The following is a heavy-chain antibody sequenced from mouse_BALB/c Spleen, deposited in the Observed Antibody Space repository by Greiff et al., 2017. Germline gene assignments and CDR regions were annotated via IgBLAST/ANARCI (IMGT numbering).Heavy chain of an antibody. V-gene: IGHV5-17*02. J-gene: IGHJ4*01. Sequence: EVQLVESGGGLVQPGGSRKLSCAASGFTFSSFGMHWVRQAPEKGLEWVAYISSGSSTIYYADTVKGRFTISRDNPKNTLFLQMTSLRSEDTAMYYCARIGITPMDYWGQGTSVTVSS. CDR1: GFTFSSFG. CDR2: ISSGSSTI. D-gene: IGHD2-4*01. CDR3: ARIGITPMDY.